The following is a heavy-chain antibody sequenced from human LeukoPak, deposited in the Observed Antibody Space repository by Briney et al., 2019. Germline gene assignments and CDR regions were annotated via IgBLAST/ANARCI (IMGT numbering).Heavy chain of an antibody. CDR1: GFTFSDYY. CDR2: ISGSSTHT. CDR3: ATPGLLGYCSSAICAPPGY. D-gene: IGHD2-2*01. Sequence: GGSLRLSCAASGFTFSDYYMSWIRQAPGKGLEWVSYISGSSTHTNYADSVKGQFTISRDNAKKSLYLQMNSLRAEDTAVYYCATPGLLGYCSSAICAPPGYWGQGTLVTVSS. V-gene: IGHV3-11*03. J-gene: IGHJ4*02.